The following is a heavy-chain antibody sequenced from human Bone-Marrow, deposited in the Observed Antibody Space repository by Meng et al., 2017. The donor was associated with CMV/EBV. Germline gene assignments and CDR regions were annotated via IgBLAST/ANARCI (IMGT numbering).Heavy chain of an antibody. D-gene: IGHD3-10*01. J-gene: IGHJ6*02. CDR3: ARVALYYYGSGSPLPETNYYYGMDV. CDR1: GGSISSYY. V-gene: IGHV4-59*01. CDR2: IYYSGST. Sequence: SETLSLTCTVSGGSISSYYWSWIRQPPGKGLEWIGYIYYSGSTNYNPSPKSRVTISVDTSKNQFSLKLSSVTAADTAVYYCARVALYYYGSGSPLPETNYYYGMDVWGQGTTVTVSS.